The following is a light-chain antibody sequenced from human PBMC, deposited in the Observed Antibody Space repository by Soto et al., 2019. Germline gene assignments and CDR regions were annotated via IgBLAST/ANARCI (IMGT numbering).Light chain of an antibody. CDR1: SSDVGGYIY. V-gene: IGLV2-14*01. CDR3: SSYTTSSSYV. J-gene: IGLJ1*01. Sequence: QSVLTQPASVSGSPGQSITITCIGTSSDVGGYIYVSWYQQHPGKAPKLMNYDVTSRPSGVSFRFSGSKSGNTASLTISGLQAEDEADYYCSSYTTSSSYVFGTGTKVTVL. CDR2: DVT.